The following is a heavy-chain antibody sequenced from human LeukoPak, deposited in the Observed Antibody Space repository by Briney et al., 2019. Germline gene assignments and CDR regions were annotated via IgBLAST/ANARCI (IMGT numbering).Heavy chain of an antibody. CDR3: AKDRLPGYGSGSYFDY. D-gene: IGHD3-10*01. J-gene: IGHJ4*02. V-gene: IGHV3-30*18. CDR1: GFTFSNFG. Sequence: GGSLRLSCAASGFTFSNFGMHWVRQAPGKGLEWMAVISYDGKVTYYADSVKGRFTISRDNSKNTLYLQMNSLRAEDTAVYYCAKDRLPGYGSGSYFDYWGQGTLVTVSS. CDR2: ISYDGKVT.